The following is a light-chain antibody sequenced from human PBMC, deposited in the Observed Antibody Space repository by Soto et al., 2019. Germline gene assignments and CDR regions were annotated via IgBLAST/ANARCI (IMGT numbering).Light chain of an antibody. V-gene: IGKV3-20*01. Sequence: EIVLTQSPATLSLSPGERATLPCRASQSVSSNYLAWYQQKPGQAPRLLIYGASSRATGIPDRFSGSGSATDFTLTISRLEPEDFAVYYCQQYGTSPPLTFGGGTKVDIK. CDR2: GAS. CDR1: QSVSSNY. CDR3: QQYGTSPPLT. J-gene: IGKJ4*01.